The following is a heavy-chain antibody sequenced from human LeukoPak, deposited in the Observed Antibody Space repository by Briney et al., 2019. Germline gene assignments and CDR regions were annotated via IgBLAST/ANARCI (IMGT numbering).Heavy chain of an antibody. CDR1: GFTFSSYG. CDR2: IRYDGSNK. CDR3: AKAGTPYSSSWNWLDP. Sequence: GGSLRLSCAASGFTFSSYGMHWVRQAPGKGLEWVAFIRYDGSNKYYADSAKGRFTISRDNSKNTLYLQMNSLRAEDTAVYYCAKAGTPYSSSWNWLDPWGQGTLVTVSS. V-gene: IGHV3-30*02. J-gene: IGHJ5*02. D-gene: IGHD6-13*01.